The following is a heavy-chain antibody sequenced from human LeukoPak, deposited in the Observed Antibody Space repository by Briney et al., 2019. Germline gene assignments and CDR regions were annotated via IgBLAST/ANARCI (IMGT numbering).Heavy chain of an antibody. V-gene: IGHV3-9*01. J-gene: IGHJ4*02. CDR2: ISWNSNSI. CDR1: GFAFDDYT. D-gene: IGHD5-18*01. Sequence: GGSLRLSCAASGFAFDDYTMHWLRQPPGKGLEWVSGISWNSNSIGYADSVKGRFTISRDNSKSILYLQMNSLRADDTAVYYCAKSAASYGYKFGYWAQGTLVIVSS. CDR3: AKSAASYGYKFGY.